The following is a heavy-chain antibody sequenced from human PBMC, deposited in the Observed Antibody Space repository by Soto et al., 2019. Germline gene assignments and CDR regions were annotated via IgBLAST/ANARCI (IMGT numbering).Heavy chain of an antibody. D-gene: IGHD2-8*01. CDR2: LCSTGRT. CDR3: AKWTNAWHTFAS. V-gene: IGHV4-4*08. J-gene: IGHJ4*02. Sequence: SETMSLTCSVCGGYISGSWWNRVRQKKERGLEWIGYLCSTGRTGYNPSLIPRATISLYTSRNRFSLRLTSVTAADTATSFCAKWTNAWHTFASWGQGTQVTVSS. CDR1: GGYISGSW.